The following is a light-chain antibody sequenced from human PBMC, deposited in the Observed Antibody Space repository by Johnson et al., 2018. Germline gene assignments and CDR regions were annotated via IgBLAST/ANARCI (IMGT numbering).Light chain of an antibody. J-gene: IGLJ1*01. Sequence: QSVLTQPPSVSAAPGQKVTISCSGSSSNIGNNYVSWYQQLPGTAPKLLIYENNKRPSGIPDRSSGSKSGTSATSGITGPQTGDAADYYCGTWDSSLSAGNVFGTETKVTVL. CDR2: ENN. CDR1: SSNIGNNY. V-gene: IGLV1-51*02. CDR3: GTWDSSLSAGNV.